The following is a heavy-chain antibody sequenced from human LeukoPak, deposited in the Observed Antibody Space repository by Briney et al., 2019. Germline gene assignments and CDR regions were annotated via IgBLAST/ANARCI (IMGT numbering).Heavy chain of an antibody. D-gene: IGHD6-13*01. V-gene: IGHV3-30*18. CDR3: AKVNGIAAAGAFDY. CDR1: GFTFSNYG. CDR2: ISYDGSNK. Sequence: GGSLRLSCAASGFTFSNYGMHRVRQAPGKGLEWVAVISYDGSNKYYADSVKGRFTISRDNFKNTLYMQMNSLKAEDTAVYYCAKVNGIAAAGAFDYWGQGTLLIVSS. J-gene: IGHJ4*02.